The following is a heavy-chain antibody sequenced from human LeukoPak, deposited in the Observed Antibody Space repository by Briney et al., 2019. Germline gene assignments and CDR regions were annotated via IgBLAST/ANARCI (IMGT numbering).Heavy chain of an antibody. V-gene: IGHV1-8*02. D-gene: IGHD4-23*01. CDR2: MSPNSDNT. CDR3: ARDYGGSSGWFDP. J-gene: IGHJ5*02. Sequence: ASVKVSCKASGYTFTLYDINWVRQAPGQGLEWMGWMSPNSDNTGYAQKFQGRVTFTRDTSISTAYMELRSLTSEDTAVYYCARDYGGSSGWFDPWGQGTLVTVSS. CDR1: GYTFTLYD.